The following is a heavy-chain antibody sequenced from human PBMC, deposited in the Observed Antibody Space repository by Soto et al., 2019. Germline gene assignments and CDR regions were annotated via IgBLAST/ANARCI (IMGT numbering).Heavy chain of an antibody. CDR1: GYTFTSYA. J-gene: IGHJ4*02. Sequence: QVQLVQSGAEVKKPGASVKVSCKASGYTFTSYAMHWVRQAPGQRLEWMGWINAGNGNTKYSQKFQGRVTNTRDTSASTASMELSSLRSEDTAVYYCARGGYYDSSGKGDYWGQGTLVTVSS. V-gene: IGHV1-3*01. CDR2: INAGNGNT. D-gene: IGHD3-22*01. CDR3: ARGGYYDSSGKGDY.